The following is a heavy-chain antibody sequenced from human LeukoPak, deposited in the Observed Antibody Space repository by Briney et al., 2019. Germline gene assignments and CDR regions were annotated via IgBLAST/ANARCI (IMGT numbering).Heavy chain of an antibody. Sequence: PGGSLRLSCAASGFTFSSYAMNWVRQAPGKELEWVSGISNSGGSTYYADSVKGRFTISRDNSKNTLYLQMNSLRAEDTAVYYCAKETSSSFDYWGQGTLVTVSS. CDR3: AKETSSSFDY. J-gene: IGHJ4*02. CDR2: ISNSGGST. D-gene: IGHD6-6*01. CDR1: GFTFSSYA. V-gene: IGHV3-23*01.